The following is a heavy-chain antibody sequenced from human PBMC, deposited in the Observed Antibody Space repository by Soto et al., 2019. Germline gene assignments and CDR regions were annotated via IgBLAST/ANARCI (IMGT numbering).Heavy chain of an antibody. J-gene: IGHJ6*02. Sequence: AASVKVSCKASGYTFTGYAMHWVRQAPGQRLEWMGWINAGNGNTKYSQKFQGRVTITADESTSTAYMELSSLRSEDTAVYYCARASGGYCISTSCCNNGMDVWGQGTTVTVSS. CDR3: ARASGGYCISTSCCNNGMDV. CDR1: GYTFTGYA. V-gene: IGHV1-3*01. CDR2: INAGNGNT. D-gene: IGHD2-2*01.